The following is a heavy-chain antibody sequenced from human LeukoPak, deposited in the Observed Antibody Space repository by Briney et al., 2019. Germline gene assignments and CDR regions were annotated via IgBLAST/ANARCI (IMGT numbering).Heavy chain of an antibody. CDR1: GFTFSSYW. CDR2: IKQDGSEK. J-gene: IGHJ4*02. V-gene: IGHV3-7*01. D-gene: IGHD6-19*01. Sequence: PGGSLRLSCAASGFTFSSYWMSWVRQAPGKGLEWVANIKQDGSEKYYVDSVKGRFTISRDNAKNSLYLQMNSLRAEDTAVYYCARGGGIAVAGTVNDYWGQGTLVTVSS. CDR3: ARGGGIAVAGTVNDY.